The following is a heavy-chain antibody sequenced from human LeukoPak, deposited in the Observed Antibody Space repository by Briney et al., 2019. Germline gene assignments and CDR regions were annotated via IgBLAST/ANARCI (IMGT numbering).Heavy chain of an antibody. D-gene: IGHD6-13*01. J-gene: IGHJ6*03. V-gene: IGHV4-39*01. CDR3: ARIKRDSSSWYRAYYYYMDV. CDR1: GGSISSSSYY. CDR2: IYYSGST. Sequence: SETLSLTCTVSGGSISSSSYYWGWIRQPPGKGLEWIGSIYYSGSTYYNPSLKSRVTISVDTSKNQFSLKLSSVTAADTAVYYCARIKRDSSSWYRAYYYYMDVWGKGTTVTISS.